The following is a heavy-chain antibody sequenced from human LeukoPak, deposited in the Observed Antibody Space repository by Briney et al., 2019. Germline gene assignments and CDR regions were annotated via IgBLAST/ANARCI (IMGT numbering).Heavy chain of an antibody. Sequence: GGSLRLSCAASGFTFDDYAMHWVRQAPGKGLEWVSGISWNSGSIGYADSVKGRFTISRDNAKNSLYLQMNSLRAEDTALYYCAKDTGRIVGASRGFDYWGQGTLVTVSS. CDR2: ISWNSGSI. V-gene: IGHV3-9*01. J-gene: IGHJ4*02. CDR1: GFTFDDYA. CDR3: AKDTGRIVGASRGFDY. D-gene: IGHD1-26*01.